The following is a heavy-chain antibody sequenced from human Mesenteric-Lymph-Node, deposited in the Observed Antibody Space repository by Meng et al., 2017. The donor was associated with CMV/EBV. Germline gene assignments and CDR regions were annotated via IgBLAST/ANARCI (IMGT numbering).Heavy chain of an antibody. V-gene: IGHV3-30*02. CDR2: IRYDGSNK. Sequence: GESLKISCAASGFTFSTYGMHWVRQAPGKGLEWVAFIRYDGSNKYYADSVKGRFTISRDNSKNTLYLQMNGLRTEDTAVYYCARERDRQVGYRSYGMDVWGQGTTVTVSS. CDR1: GFTFSTYG. CDR3: ARERDRQVGYRSYGMDV. D-gene: IGHD5-24*01. J-gene: IGHJ6*02.